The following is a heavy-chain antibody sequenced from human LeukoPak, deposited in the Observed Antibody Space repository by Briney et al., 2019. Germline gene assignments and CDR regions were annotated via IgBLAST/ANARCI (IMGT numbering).Heavy chain of an antibody. V-gene: IGHV1-46*01. J-gene: IGHJ4*02. CDR2: INPIGGST. CDR1: GYTFTGYY. D-gene: IGHD3-22*01. CDR3: ARRVHYDSNTHYYSYYFDY. Sequence: ASVKVSCKASGYTFTGYYMHWVRQAPGQGLEWMGIINPIGGSTNYAQRFQGRVTMTSDTSTSTIYMELSSLRSEDTAVYYCARRVHYDSNTHYYSYYFDYWGQGTLVTVSS.